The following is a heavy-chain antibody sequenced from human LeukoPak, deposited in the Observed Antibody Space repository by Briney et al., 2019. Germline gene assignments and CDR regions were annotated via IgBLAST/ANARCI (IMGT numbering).Heavy chain of an antibody. Sequence: SGPTLVNPAQTLTLTCTFSGFSLSTSGMCVSWIRQPPGKALEWLALLDWDDDKYYTPSLKTRLTSSKDTSKNQVVLTMTNMDPVDTATYYCARTPSGQRAFDYWGQGTLVTVSS. V-gene: IGHV2-70*01. CDR2: LDWDDDK. CDR3: ARTPSGQRAFDY. J-gene: IGHJ4*02. CDR1: GFSLSTSGMC. D-gene: IGHD2-15*01.